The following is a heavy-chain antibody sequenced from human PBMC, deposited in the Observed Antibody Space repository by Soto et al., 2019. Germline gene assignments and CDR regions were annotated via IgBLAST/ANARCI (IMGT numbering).Heavy chain of an antibody. CDR1: GCTFSSYA. CDR3: TKACCSPTSSYNCFDP. V-gene: IGHV3-23*01. Sequence: GGSLRLSCAASGCTFSSYALSWVRRAPGTGLKWVSSIASDGGTTHYADSLKGRFTISRDNSKKTVYLQMDILRADDTAIYYCTKACCSPTSSYNCFDPWGQGTLVTVSS. D-gene: IGHD2-15*01. CDR2: IASDGGTT. J-gene: IGHJ5*02.